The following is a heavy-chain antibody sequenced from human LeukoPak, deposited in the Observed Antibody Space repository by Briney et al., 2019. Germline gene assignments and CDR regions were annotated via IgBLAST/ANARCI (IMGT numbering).Heavy chain of an antibody. CDR2: IYTSGST. CDR3: ARQVGYCSSTSCYTVTFQVGSWFDP. CDR1: GGSISSYY. J-gene: IGHJ5*02. V-gene: IGHV4-4*07. D-gene: IGHD2-2*02. Sequence: SETLSLTCTVSGGSISSYYWSWIRQPAGKGLEWIGRIYTSGSTNYNPSLKSRVTMSVDTSKNQFSLKLSSVTAADTAVYYCARQVGYCSSTSCYTVTFQVGSWFDPWGQGTLVTVSS.